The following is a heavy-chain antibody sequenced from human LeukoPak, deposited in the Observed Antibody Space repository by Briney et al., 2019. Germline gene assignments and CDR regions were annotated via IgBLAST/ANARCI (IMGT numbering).Heavy chain of an antibody. D-gene: IGHD3-10*01. J-gene: IGHJ4*02. CDR2: ISGSGGST. CDR1: GFTFSSYA. V-gene: IGHV3-23*01. CDR3: AKRVVSWGTMVRGVIKNFDY. Sequence: GGSLRLSCAASGFTFSSYAMSWVRQAPGKGLEWVSAISGSGGSTYYADSVKGRFTISRDNSKNTLYLQMNSLRAEDTAVYYCAKRVVSWGTMVRGVIKNFDYWGQGTLVTVSS.